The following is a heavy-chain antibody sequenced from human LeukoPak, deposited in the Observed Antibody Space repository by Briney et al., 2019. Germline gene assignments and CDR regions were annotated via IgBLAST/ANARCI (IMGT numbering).Heavy chain of an antibody. CDR3: ARDSGNCSGGSCYYPSSHSNFDY. J-gene: IGHJ4*02. CDR1: GYTFTIYG. Sequence: GASVKVSCTASGYTFTIYGISWVRQAPGQGLEWMGWISAYNGNTNYAQKLQGRVTMTTDTSTSTAYMELRSLRSDDTAVYYCARDSGNCSGGSCYYPSSHSNFDYWGQGTLVTVSS. V-gene: IGHV1-18*01. CDR2: ISAYNGNT. D-gene: IGHD2-15*01.